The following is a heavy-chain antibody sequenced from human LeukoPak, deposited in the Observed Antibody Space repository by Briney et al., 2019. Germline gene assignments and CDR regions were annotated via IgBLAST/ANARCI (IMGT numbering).Heavy chain of an antibody. J-gene: IGHJ4*02. Sequence: ASVKVSCKASGYTFTSYDINWVRQATGQGLEWMGWMNPNSGNTGYAQKFQGRVTMPRNTSISTAYMELSSLRSEDTAVYYCARAATVTRRACLYWGQGTLVTVSS. CDR3: ARAATVTRRACLY. D-gene: IGHD4-17*01. CDR1: GYTFTSYD. V-gene: IGHV1-8*01. CDR2: MNPNSGNT.